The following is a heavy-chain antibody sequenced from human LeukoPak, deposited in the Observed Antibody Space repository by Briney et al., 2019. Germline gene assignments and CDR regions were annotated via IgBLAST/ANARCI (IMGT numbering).Heavy chain of an antibody. CDR3: ARGVTSWPQGPYHFDY. CDR1: GFTFSDYT. J-gene: IGHJ4*02. CDR2: IKSNGNEK. D-gene: IGHD2-2*01. Sequence: GGSLRLSCAVSGFTFSDYTMNWVRQAPGKGLEWAASIKSNGNEKYSSDSLKDRFTISRDNSKNTLYLQLNTVRPEDTAVFYCARGVTSWPQGPYHFDYWGQGILITVSS. V-gene: IGHV3-30*02.